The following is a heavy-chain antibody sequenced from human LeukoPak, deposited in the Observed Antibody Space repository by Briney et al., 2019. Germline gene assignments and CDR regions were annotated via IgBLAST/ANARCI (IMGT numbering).Heavy chain of an antibody. D-gene: IGHD6-13*01. CDR3: ARANRSSINRYHNWFDP. CDR1: GGTFSSYA. CDR2: IIPIFGTA. V-gene: IGHV1-69*05. J-gene: IGHJ5*02. Sequence: GASVKVSCKASGGTFSSYAISWVRQAPGQGLEWMGGIIPIFGTANYAQKFQGRVTITTDESTSTAYMELSSLRSEDTAVYYCARANRSSINRYHNWFDPWGQGTLVTVSS.